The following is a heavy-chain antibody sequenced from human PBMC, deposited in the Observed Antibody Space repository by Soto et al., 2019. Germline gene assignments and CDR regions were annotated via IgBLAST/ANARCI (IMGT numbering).Heavy chain of an antibody. CDR1: GFTFSEYA. V-gene: IGHV3-23*01. CDR2: IGGDGGSP. J-gene: IGHJ3*02. D-gene: IGHD2-21*01. Sequence: EAQLLESGGGLVQPGGSLRLSCAASGFTFSEYAMSWVRQAPGKGLEWVSVIGGDGGSPNYADSVKGRFTVSRDNSKSTLYLQMDSLRAEDTALDYCAKDSINRNGIDDPFDIWGQGTMVTVSS. CDR3: AKDSINRNGIDDPFDI.